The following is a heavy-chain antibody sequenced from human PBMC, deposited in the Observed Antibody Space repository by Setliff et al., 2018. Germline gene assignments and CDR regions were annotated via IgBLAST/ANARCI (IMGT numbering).Heavy chain of an antibody. CDR3: ARDYYDSSGYYPYYYYYYGMDV. V-gene: IGHV3-21*01. Sequence: TGGSLRLSCAASGFTFSSYSMSWVRQAPGKGLEWVSSISSSSSYIYYADSVKGRFTISRDNAKNSLYLQMNSLRAEDTAVYYCARDYYDSSGYYPYYYYYYGMDVWGQGTTVTVSS. D-gene: IGHD3-22*01. CDR1: GFTFSSYS. J-gene: IGHJ6*02. CDR2: ISSSSSYI.